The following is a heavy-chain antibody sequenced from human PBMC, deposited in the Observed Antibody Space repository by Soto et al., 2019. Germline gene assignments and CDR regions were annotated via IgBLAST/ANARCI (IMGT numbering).Heavy chain of an antibody. Sequence: ASVKVSCKASGYTFSDYYIHWVRQAPGQGLEWMGWINPNSGGTKYAPKFQGGVTMTRDTSITTAYMELSRLRSGDTAVYYCAREPATAKPEGVDFWGQGTMVTVYS. D-gene: IGHD1-1*01. CDR1: GYTFSDYY. CDR2: INPNSGGT. V-gene: IGHV1-2*02. CDR3: AREPATAKPEGVDF. J-gene: IGHJ4*02.